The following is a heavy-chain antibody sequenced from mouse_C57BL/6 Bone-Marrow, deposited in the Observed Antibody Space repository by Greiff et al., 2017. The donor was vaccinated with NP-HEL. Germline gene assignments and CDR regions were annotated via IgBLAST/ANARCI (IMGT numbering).Heavy chain of an antibody. CDR3: TRPPGNRNYWFAY. D-gene: IGHD2-5*01. CDR2: IDPETGGT. V-gene: IGHV1-15*01. J-gene: IGHJ3*01. CDR1: GYTFTDYE. Sequence: QVQLKESGAELVRPGASVTLSCKASGYTFTDYEMHWVKQTPVHGLEWIGAIDPETGGTAYNQKFKGKAILTADKSSSTAYMELRSLTSEDSAVYYCTRPPGNRNYWFAYWGQGTLVTVSA.